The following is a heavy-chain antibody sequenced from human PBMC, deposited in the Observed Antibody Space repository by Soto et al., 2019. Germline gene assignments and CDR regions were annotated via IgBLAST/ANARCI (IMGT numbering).Heavy chain of an antibody. D-gene: IGHD3-3*01. CDR1: GYTLTELS. J-gene: IGHJ6*02. V-gene: IGHV1-24*01. CDR3: ATDSILEWPRPYGMDV. CDR2: FDPEDGET. Sequence: ASVKVSCKVSGYTLTELSMHWVRQAPGKGLEWMGGFDPEDGETIYAQKFQGRVTMTEDTSTDTAYMELSSLRSEDTAVYYCATDSILEWPRPYGMDVWGQGTTVTVSS.